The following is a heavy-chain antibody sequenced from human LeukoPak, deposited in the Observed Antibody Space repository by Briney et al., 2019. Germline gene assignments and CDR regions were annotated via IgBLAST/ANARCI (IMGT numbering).Heavy chain of an antibody. CDR3: AKAGGWDTPYYFDY. Sequence: GGSLRLSCAASGFTFSSYSMNWVRQAPGKGLEWVSSISSSSSYIYYADSVKGRFTISRDNDKNSLYLQLNSPRAEDTAVYYCAKAGGWDTPYYFDYWGQGTLVTVSS. J-gene: IGHJ4*02. V-gene: IGHV3-21*01. CDR1: GFTFSSYS. D-gene: IGHD1-26*01. CDR2: ISSSSSYI.